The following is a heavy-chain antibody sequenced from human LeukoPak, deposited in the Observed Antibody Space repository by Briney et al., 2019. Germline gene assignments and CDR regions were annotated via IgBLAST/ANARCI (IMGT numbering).Heavy chain of an antibody. V-gene: IGHV4-59*01. D-gene: IGHD1-1*01. Sequence: SETLSLICSVSGGSISSYYWSWIRQSPEKGLEWIGYIYYSGSTSYNPSLKSRVTISVDTSKNQFSLNLWSVTAADTAVYYCARDHWLQSSNNWYYYGMDVWGQGTTVTVSS. CDR1: GGSISSYY. CDR3: ARDHWLQSSNNWYYYGMDV. J-gene: IGHJ6*02. CDR2: IYYSGST.